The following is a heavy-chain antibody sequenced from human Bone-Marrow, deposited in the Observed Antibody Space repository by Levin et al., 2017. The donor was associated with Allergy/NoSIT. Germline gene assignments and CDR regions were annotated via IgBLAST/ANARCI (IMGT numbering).Heavy chain of an antibody. Sequence: LSLTCAASGFTFRTYAMHWVRPAPGKGLQWVALISSDGSTNYYADSVKGRFTISRDDSKSTLFLPMNSLREEDTAVYYCARDLTYTSGWLDYWGQGTLVTVSS. D-gene: IGHD6-19*01. CDR3: ARDLTYTSGWLDY. CDR2: ISSDGSTN. V-gene: IGHV3-30-3*01. J-gene: IGHJ4*02. CDR1: GFTFRTYA.